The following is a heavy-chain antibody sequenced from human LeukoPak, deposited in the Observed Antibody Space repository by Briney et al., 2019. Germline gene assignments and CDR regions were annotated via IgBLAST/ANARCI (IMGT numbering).Heavy chain of an antibody. CDR1: GGSISSSSYY. Sequence: PSETLSLTCNVSGGSISSSSYYWGWIRQPPGKGLEWIGNIYYSGSTYYSPSLKSRVTTSVDTSKNQFSLKLSSVTAADTAVYYCARSSSYSSGWFLDYWGQGTLVTVSS. V-gene: IGHV4-39*01. CDR3: ARSSSYSSGWFLDY. CDR2: IYYSGST. J-gene: IGHJ4*02. D-gene: IGHD6-19*01.